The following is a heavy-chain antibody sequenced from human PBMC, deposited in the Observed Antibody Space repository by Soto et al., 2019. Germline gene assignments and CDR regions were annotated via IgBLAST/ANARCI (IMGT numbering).Heavy chain of an antibody. CDR3: ARDRFPMSSSEKYCFF. Sequence: GGSLRLSCAASGFTFGGYVMHWVRQAPGRGLEWLALIWHDGSNKYYADSVKGRFTISRDNSKNTLYLEMDSLRDEDTAVYYCARDRFPMSSSEKYCFFWGQGTQVTVSS. CDR2: IWHDGSNK. CDR1: GFTFGGYV. J-gene: IGHJ4*02. V-gene: IGHV3-33*01. D-gene: IGHD2-21*01.